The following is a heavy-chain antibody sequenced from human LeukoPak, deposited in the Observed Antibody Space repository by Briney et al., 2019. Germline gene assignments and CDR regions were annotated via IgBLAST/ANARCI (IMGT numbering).Heavy chain of an antibody. CDR1: GFTFSSYG. D-gene: IGHD4-11*01. CDR3: VRVGYTNYGIDY. CDR2: IWYDGSNK. V-gene: IGHV3-33*01. J-gene: IGHJ4*02. Sequence: GGSLRLSCAVSGFTFSSYGMHWVRQAPGKGLEWVAVIWYDGSNKYYADSVKGLFTISRDSSKNTLDLQMNSLRAEDTAVYYCVRVGYTNYGIDYWGQGTLVTVSS.